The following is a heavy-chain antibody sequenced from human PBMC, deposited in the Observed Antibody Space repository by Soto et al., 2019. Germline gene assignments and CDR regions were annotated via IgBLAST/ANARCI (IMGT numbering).Heavy chain of an antibody. J-gene: IGHJ6*02. CDR1: GFTFSSYS. V-gene: IGHV3-48*02. CDR2: ISSSSSTI. Sequence: GGSLRLSCAASGFTFSSYSMNWVRQAPGKGLEWVSYISSSSSTIYYADSVKGRFTISRDNAKNSLYLQMNSLIDEDTAVYYWAGALGYCSSTSCYRQVISYYGMDVWGQGTTVTVSS. D-gene: IGHD2-2*03. CDR3: AGALGYCSSTSCYRQVISYYGMDV.